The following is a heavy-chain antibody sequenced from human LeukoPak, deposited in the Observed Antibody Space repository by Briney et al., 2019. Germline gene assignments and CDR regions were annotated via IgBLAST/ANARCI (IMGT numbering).Heavy chain of an antibody. CDR3: AREDIVVVPAAYSWYNWFDP. J-gene: IGHJ5*02. Sequence: SETLSLTCTVSGGSISSGSYYWSWIRQPAGKGLEWIGRICTSGSTNYNPSLKSRVTISVDTSKNQFSLKLSSVTAADTAVYYCAREDIVVVPAAYSWYNWFDPWGQGTLVTVSS. CDR1: GGSISSGSYY. D-gene: IGHD2-2*01. V-gene: IGHV4-61*02. CDR2: ICTSGST.